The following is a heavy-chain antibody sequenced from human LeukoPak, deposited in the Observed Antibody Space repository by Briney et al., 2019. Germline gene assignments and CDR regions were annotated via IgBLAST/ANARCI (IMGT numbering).Heavy chain of an antibody. CDR2: IYYSGST. V-gene: IGHV4-31*03. CDR1: GGSISGGSYH. J-gene: IGHJ3*02. CDR3: ARCHYGSGTYAHGFDI. Sequence: SETLSLTCTVSGGSISGGSYHWSWIRQHPGKGLEWIGYIYYSGSTYYNSSLKSRVTISVDTSKNQFSLKLSSVTAADTAVYYCARCHYGSGTYAHGFDIWGQGTMVTVSS. D-gene: IGHD3-10*01.